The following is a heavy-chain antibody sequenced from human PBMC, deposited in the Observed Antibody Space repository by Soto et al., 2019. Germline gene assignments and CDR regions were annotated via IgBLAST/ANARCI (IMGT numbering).Heavy chain of an antibody. D-gene: IGHD6-13*01. V-gene: IGHV3-23*01. CDR2: ISGSGGST. Sequence: PGGSLRLSCAASGFTFSSYAMSWVRQAPGKGLEWVSAISGSGGSTYYADSVKGRFTISRDNSKNTLYLQMNSLRAEDTAVYYCAKDQGYSSRWYPSYYYFDYWGQGTLVTVSS. CDR3: AKDQGYSSRWYPSYYYFDY. J-gene: IGHJ4*02. CDR1: GFTFSSYA.